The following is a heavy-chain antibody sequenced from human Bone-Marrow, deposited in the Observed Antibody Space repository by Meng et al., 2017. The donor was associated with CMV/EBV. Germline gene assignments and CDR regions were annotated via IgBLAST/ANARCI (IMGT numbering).Heavy chain of an antibody. CDR1: GFTFSSYS. CDR3: ARDRGYSYGYRAFDI. CDR2: ISSSSSYI. V-gene: IGHV3-21*01. J-gene: IGHJ3*02. D-gene: IGHD5-18*01. Sequence: ETLSLTCAASGFTFSSYSMNWVRQAPGKGLEWVSSISSSSSYIYYADSVKGRFTISRDNAKNSLYLQMNSLRAEDTAVYYCARDRGYSYGYRAFDIWGQGTMVTVSS.